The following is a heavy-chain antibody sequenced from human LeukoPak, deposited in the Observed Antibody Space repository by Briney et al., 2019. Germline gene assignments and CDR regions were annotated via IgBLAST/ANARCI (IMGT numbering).Heavy chain of an antibody. CDR3: ASGTYGYGLAY. J-gene: IGHJ4*02. V-gene: IGHV3-53*01. CDR2: IYSGGST. Sequence: PGGSLRLSCAASGFTVSSNYMSWVRQAPGKGLEWVSVIYSGGSTYCADSVKGRFTISRDNAKNSLYLQMNSLRAEDTAVYYCASGTYGYGLAYWGQGTLVTVSP. D-gene: IGHD5-18*01. CDR1: GFTVSSNY.